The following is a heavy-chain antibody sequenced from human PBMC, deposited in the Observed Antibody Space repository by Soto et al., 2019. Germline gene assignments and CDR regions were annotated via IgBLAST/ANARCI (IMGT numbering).Heavy chain of an antibody. D-gene: IGHD3-9*01. Sequence: PSETLSLTCTVSGGSISSYYWSWIRQPAGKGLEWIGRIYTSGSTNSNPSLKSRVTMSVDTSKNQFSLKLSSVTAADTAVYYCARERYLIPGGPGWFDPWGQGTLVTVSS. V-gene: IGHV4-4*07. CDR3: ARERYLIPGGPGWFDP. CDR2: IYTSGST. CDR1: GGSISSYY. J-gene: IGHJ5*02.